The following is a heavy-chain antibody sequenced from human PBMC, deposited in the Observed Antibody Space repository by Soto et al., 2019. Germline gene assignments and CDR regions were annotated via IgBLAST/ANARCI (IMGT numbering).Heavy chain of an antibody. CDR3: ARDKLVGIHENYLDY. CDR1: GFTFSSYA. Sequence: QVQLVESGGGVVQPGRSLRLSCAASGFTFSSYAMHWVRQAPGKGLEWVAVISYDGSNKYYADSVKGRFTISRDNSKNTLYLQMNSLRAEDTAVYYCARDKLVGIHENYLDYWGQGTLVTVSS. D-gene: IGHD1-26*01. J-gene: IGHJ4*02. V-gene: IGHV3-30-3*01. CDR2: ISYDGSNK.